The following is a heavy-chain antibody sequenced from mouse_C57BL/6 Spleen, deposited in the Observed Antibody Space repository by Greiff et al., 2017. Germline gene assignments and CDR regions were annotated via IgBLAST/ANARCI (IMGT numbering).Heavy chain of an antibody. V-gene: IGHV1-53*01. D-gene: IGHD1-1*01. J-gene: IGHJ2*01. CDR2: INPSNGCT. Sequence: VQLQQPGTELVKPGASVKLSCKASGYTFTSYWMHWVKQRPGQGLAWNGNINPSNGCTNYNENFKSKSTLTVDKSSSTAYMQLSSLTSEDSAVYYCARGDYYGSSSRLYWGKGTTLTVSS. CDR1: GYTFTSYW. CDR3: ARGDYYGSSSRLY.